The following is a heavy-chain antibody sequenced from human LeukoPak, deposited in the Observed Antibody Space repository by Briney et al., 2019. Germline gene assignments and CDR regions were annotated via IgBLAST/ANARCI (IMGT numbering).Heavy chain of an antibody. D-gene: IGHD3-9*01. V-gene: IGHV4-59*01. J-gene: IGHJ4*02. CDR3: ARHHESGYDILTGYYTPYYFDY. Sequence: PSETLSLTCTVSGGSISSYYWSSIRQPPGKGLEWIGYIYYSGSTNYNPSLKSRVTISVDTSKNQFSLKLSSVTAADTAVYYCARHHESGYDILTGYYTPYYFDYWGQGTLVTVSS. CDR2: IYYSGST. CDR1: GGSISSYY.